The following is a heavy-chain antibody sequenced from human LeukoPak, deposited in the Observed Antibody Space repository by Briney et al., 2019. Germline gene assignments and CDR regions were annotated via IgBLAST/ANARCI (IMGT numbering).Heavy chain of an antibody. J-gene: IGHJ4*02. V-gene: IGHV3-21*01. CDR2: ISSSSSYI. CDR3: ARVGDYGDYSYYFDY. D-gene: IGHD4-17*01. CDR1: GFTFSSYS. Sequence: PGGSLRLSCAASGFTFSSYSMNWVRQAPGKGLEWVSSISSSSSYIYYADSVKGRFTISRDNAKNSLYLQMNSLRAEDTAVYCCARVGDYGDYSYYFDYWGQGTLVTVPS.